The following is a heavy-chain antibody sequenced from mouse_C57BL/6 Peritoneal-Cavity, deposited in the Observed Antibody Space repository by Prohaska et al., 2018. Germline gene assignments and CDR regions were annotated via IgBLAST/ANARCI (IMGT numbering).Heavy chain of an antibody. CDR3: MRYGNYWYFDV. J-gene: IGHJ1*03. CDR1: GFTFSGFW. CDR2: INSVGSAI. Sequence: EVQLLETGGGLVQPGGSRGLSCEGSGFTFSGFWMSWVRQTPGKTLEWIGDINSVGSAINYAPSIKDRFTIFGDNDKSTLYLQMSNVRSEDTATYFCMRYGNYWYFDVWGTGTTVTVSS. V-gene: IGHV11-2*01. D-gene: IGHD2-1*01.